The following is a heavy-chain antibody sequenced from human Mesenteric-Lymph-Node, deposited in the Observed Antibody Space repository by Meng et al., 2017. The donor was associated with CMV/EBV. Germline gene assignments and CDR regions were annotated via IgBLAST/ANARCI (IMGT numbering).Heavy chain of an antibody. CDR3: ARGSSYDILTGYFDY. D-gene: IGHD3-9*01. CDR1: GGSFSGYY. J-gene: IGHJ4*02. V-gene: IGHV4-34*01. Sequence: QVQLLQWGGGMLKPSETLSVTGAVYGGSFSGYYWNWIRQSPEKGLEWIGEINHSGSTTYNPSFTSRIIISVDTSTNQISLNMSSVTAADTAVYYCARGSSYDILTGYFDYWGQGALVTVSS. CDR2: INHSGST.